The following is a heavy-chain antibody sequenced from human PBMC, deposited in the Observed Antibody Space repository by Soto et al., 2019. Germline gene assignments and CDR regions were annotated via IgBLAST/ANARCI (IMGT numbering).Heavy chain of an antibody. CDR3: ARDARYCSGTSCEAGGWFVP. V-gene: IGHV3-30-3*01. D-gene: IGHD2-2*01. CDR2: ISHDGSKK. CDR1: GFTISSYA. J-gene: IGHJ5*02. Sequence: QVQLVESGGGVVQPGRSLRLSCAASGFTISSYAMYWVRQAPGKGLEWVAVISHDGSKKYYTDSVKGRFTISRDNSQNTLFLQMNSLRTEDMAVYYCARDARYCSGTSCEAGGWFVPWGQGTLVTVSS.